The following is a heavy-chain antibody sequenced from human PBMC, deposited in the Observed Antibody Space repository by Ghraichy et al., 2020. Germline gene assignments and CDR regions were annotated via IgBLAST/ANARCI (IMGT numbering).Heavy chain of an antibody. J-gene: IGHJ6*02. CDR3: ARGPTTNGGMDV. D-gene: IGHD2-8*01. V-gene: IGHV3-21*01. CDR1: GFTFSSYS. Sequence: GGSLRLSCAASGFTFSSYSMNWVRQAPGKGLEWVSSISSSSSYIYYADSEKGRFTISRDNAKNSLYLQMNSLRAEDTVVYYCARGPTTNGGMDVWGQGTTVTVSS. CDR2: ISSSSSYI.